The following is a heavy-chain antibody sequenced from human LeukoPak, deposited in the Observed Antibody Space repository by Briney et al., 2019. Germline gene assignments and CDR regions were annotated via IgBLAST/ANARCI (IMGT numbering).Heavy chain of an antibody. CDR1: GGSVSGGSYY. D-gene: IGHD2-15*01. CDR2: IYYSGST. CDR3: ARDNGCSGGSCYRWFDP. V-gene: IGHV4-61*01. J-gene: IGHJ5*02. Sequence: SETLSLTCTVSGGSVSGGSYYWSWIRQPPGKGLEWIGYIYYSGSTNYNPSLKSRVTISVDTSKNQFSLKLSSVTAADTAVYYCARDNGCSGGSCYRWFDPWGQGTLVTVS.